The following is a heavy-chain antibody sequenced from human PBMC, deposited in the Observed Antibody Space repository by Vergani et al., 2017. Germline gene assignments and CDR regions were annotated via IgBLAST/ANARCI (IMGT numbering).Heavy chain of an antibody. CDR3: ARDTRSSGFRAWVAFDI. CDR2: IWYDGSNT. V-gene: IGHV3-33*01. CDR1: GFTFSSYG. D-gene: IGHD3-22*01. Sequence: QVQLVESGGGVVQPGRSLRLSCAASGFTFSSYGMHWVRQAPGKGLEVVAVIWYDGSNTHYADSVKGRFTISRDNSKNTLYLQMNSLRAEDTAVYYCARDTRSSGFRAWVAFDIWGQGTMVTVSS. J-gene: IGHJ3*02.